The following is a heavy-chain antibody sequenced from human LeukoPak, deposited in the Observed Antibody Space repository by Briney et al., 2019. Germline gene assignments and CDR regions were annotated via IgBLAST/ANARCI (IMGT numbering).Heavy chain of an antibody. V-gene: IGHV1-18*01. Sequence: GASVKVSCKASGYTFTSYGISWVRQAPGQGLEWMGWISAYNGNTNYAQKLQGRVTMTTDTSTSTAYMELRSLRSDDTAVYYCARDLYCSSTSCYWYWFDSWGQGTLVTVSS. J-gene: IGHJ5*01. CDR3: ARDLYCSSTSCYWYWFDS. D-gene: IGHD2-2*01. CDR2: ISAYNGNT. CDR1: GYTFTSYG.